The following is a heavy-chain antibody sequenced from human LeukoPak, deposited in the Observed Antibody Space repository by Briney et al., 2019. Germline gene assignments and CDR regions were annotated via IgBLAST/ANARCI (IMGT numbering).Heavy chain of an antibody. J-gene: IGHJ2*01. CDR2: ISAYNGST. V-gene: IGHV1-18*01. CDR1: GYTFTSYG. CDR3: ARDRFTAMDWYFDL. D-gene: IGHD5-18*01. Sequence: ASVKVSCQASGYTFTSYGISWVRQAPGQGLEWMGWISAYNGSTNYAQKLQGRVTMTTDTSTSTAYMELRSLRSDDTAVYYCARDRFTAMDWYFDLWGRGTLVTVSS.